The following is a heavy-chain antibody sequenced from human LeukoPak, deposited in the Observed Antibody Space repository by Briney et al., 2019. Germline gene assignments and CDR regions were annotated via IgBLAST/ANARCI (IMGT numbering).Heavy chain of an antibody. CDR2: ISAYNGNT. CDR3: ARVNGRRGYSYGNDY. CDR1: GYTFTSYG. V-gene: IGHV1-18*01. Sequence: GASVKVSCKASGYTFTSYGISWVRQAPGQGLEWMGWISAYNGNTNYAQKLQGRVTITTDTSTSTAYMELRSLRSDDTAVYYCARVNGRRGYSYGNDYWGQGTLVTVSS. J-gene: IGHJ4*02. D-gene: IGHD5-18*01.